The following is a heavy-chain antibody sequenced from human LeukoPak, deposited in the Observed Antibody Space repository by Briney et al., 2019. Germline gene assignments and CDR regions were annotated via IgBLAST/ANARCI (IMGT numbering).Heavy chain of an antibody. D-gene: IGHD5-24*01. CDR1: GFSFSSYW. J-gene: IGHJ6*03. Sequence: GGSLRLSCAASGFSFSSYWMSWVRQAPGKGPEWVANIKQDGSEKYSVDSVKGRFTISRDNAKNSLYLQMNSLRAEDTAVYYCARGMATIDGYYYYMDVWGKGTTVTVSS. CDR2: IKQDGSEK. V-gene: IGHV3-7*01. CDR3: ARGMATIDGYYYYMDV.